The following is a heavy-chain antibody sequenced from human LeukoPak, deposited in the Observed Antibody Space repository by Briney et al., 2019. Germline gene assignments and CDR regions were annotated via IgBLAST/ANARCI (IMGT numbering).Heavy chain of an antibody. CDR1: GLPFVEYS. CDR2: IGIDSGNT. Sequence: GGALRLSFKASGLPFVEYSMNWVREAPGEGVEGISYIGIDSGNTKYADSVRGRFTISTDKAKNSLYLQMNSLRVEDTAVYYCARDHNYAFDNWGQGTLVSVAS. CDR3: ARDHNYAFDN. J-gene: IGHJ4*02. V-gene: IGHV3-48*01. D-gene: IGHD1-1*01.